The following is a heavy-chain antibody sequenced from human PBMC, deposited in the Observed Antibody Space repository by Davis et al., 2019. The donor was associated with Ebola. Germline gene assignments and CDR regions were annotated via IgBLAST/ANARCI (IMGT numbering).Heavy chain of an antibody. Sequence: PGGSLRLSCAASGFTFSAHDMTWVRQAPGKGLEWVSAISSGGDRTWYADSVTGRFTISRDNAKNTLYLQMNSLRAEDTAVYYCARTSSSWYHFDYWGQGTLVTVSS. CDR2: ISSGGDRT. J-gene: IGHJ4*02. CDR1: GFTFSAHD. D-gene: IGHD6-13*01. CDR3: ARTSSSWYHFDY. V-gene: IGHV3-23*01.